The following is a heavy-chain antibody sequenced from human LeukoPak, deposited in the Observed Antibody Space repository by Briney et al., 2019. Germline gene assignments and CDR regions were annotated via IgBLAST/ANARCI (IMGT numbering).Heavy chain of an antibody. CDR1: GGTFSSYA. J-gene: IGHJ5*02. Sequence: SVKVSCTASGGTFSSYAISWVRQAPGQGLEWMGGIIPIFGTANYAQKFQGRVTITADESTSTAYMELSSLRSEDTAVYYCARASDRYSSESPWGQGTLVTVSS. CDR2: IIPIFGTA. D-gene: IGHD5-18*01. V-gene: IGHV1-69*01. CDR3: ARASDRYSSESP.